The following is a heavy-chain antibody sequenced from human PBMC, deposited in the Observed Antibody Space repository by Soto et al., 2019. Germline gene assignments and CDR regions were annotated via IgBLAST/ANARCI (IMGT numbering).Heavy chain of an antibody. D-gene: IGHD2-2*01. V-gene: IGHV4-31*03. CDR3: AREGAGYCSSTSCDNYYYYGMDV. CDR2: IYYSGST. Sequence: QVQLQESGPGLVKPSQTLSLTCTVSGGSISSGGYYWSWIRQHPGKGLEWIGYIYYSGSTYYNPSLKSRVTISVDTYKNQFSLKLSSVTAADTAVYYCAREGAGYCSSTSCDNYYYYGMDVWGQGTTVTVSS. J-gene: IGHJ6*02. CDR1: GGSISSGGYY.